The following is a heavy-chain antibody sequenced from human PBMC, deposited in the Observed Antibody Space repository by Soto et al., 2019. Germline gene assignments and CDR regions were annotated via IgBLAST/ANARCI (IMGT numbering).Heavy chain of an antibody. D-gene: IGHD3-22*01. CDR1: GFTFSSYA. CDR3: ATYDSSGYYRNDY. Sequence: PGGSLILSCVASGFTFSSYAMSWVRQAPGKGLEWVSAISGSGGSTYYADSVKGRFTISRDNSKNTLYLQMNSLRAEDTAVYYCATYDSSGYYRNDYWGQGTLVTVSS. V-gene: IGHV3-23*01. CDR2: ISGSGGST. J-gene: IGHJ4*02.